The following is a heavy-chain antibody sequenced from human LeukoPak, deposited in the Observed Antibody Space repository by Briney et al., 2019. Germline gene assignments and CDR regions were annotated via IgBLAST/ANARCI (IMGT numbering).Heavy chain of an antibody. V-gene: IGHV3-30*01. CDR1: GFTSSSYA. CDR3: PRDRMLAY. J-gene: IGHJ4*02. D-gene: IGHD2-8*01. Sequence: GRALRLSCASYGFTSSSYARHRDLQAPGNGIERVTVISYDESNKYYAHSVKRRFTISRDNSKNTLYLQMNSQTDEDTSLYYSPRDRMLAYWGQGAVVTVSS. CDR2: ISYDESNK.